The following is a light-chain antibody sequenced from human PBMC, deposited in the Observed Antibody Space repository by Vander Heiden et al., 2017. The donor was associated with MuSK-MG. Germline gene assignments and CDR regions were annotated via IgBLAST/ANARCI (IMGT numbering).Light chain of an antibody. V-gene: IGKV1-33*01. J-gene: IGKJ3*01. CDR1: HVSSNS. Sequence: ILLTPSPSPLASSVGNGVTITCEARHVSSNSLNWYQQKSGTAPKLMFYDASNLEPGVASMCSGSGSGTYFTITISSLQHEDIAKYYWQQYDNLATFGQGTKVDIK. CDR2: DAS. CDR3: QQYDNLAT.